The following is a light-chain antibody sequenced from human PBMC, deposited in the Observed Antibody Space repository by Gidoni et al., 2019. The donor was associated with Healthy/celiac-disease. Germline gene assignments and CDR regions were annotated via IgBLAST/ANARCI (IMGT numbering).Light chain of an antibody. V-gene: IGLV2-14*01. CDR3: SSYTSSSTFVV. J-gene: IGLJ2*01. CDR1: SSAVGGYNY. CDR2: EVS. Sequence: QSALTQPASVPGSPGQSLTISCPGTSSAVGGYNYVSWYQQHPGKAPKLMIYEVSTRPSGVSNRFSGSKSGNTASLTISGLQAEDEADYYCSSYTSSSTFVVFGGGTKLTVL.